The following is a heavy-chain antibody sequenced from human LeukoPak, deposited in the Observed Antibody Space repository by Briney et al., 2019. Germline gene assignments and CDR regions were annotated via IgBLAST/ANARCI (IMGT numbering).Heavy chain of an antibody. D-gene: IGHD6-19*01. J-gene: IGHJ5*02. CDR3: TTGGIPVAGRGRNWFDP. Sequence: GGSLRLSCAASGFTFSSYAMSWVRQAPGKGLEWVSVISGSGGSTYYADSVKGRFTISRDNSKNTLYLQMNSLRAEDTAVYYCTTGGIPVAGRGRNWFDPWGQGALVTVSS. CDR1: GFTFSSYA. CDR2: ISGSGGST. V-gene: IGHV3-23*01.